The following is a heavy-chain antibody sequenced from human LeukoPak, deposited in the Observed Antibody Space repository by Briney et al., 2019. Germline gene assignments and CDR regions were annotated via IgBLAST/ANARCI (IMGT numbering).Heavy chain of an antibody. CDR2: IYYSGST. D-gene: IGHD4-17*01. V-gene: IGHV4-30-4*08. CDR3: AIYMTTVTKVGGNWFDP. CDR1: GGSISSGGYY. J-gene: IGHJ5*02. Sequence: SETLSLTCTVSGGSISSGGYYWSWIRQPPGKGLEWIGFIYYSGSTYYTPSLKSRVSISVDTSKNHFSLKLNSVTAADTAVYYCAIYMTTVTKVGGNWFDPWGQGTLVTVSS.